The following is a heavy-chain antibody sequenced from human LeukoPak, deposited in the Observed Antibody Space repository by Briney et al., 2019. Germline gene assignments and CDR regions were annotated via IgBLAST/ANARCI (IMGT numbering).Heavy chain of an antibody. CDR2: IYNSGST. D-gene: IGHD4-23*01. Sequence: PSETLSLTCTVSGRSISSYYWSWIRQPPGKGLEWIGYIYNSGSTNYNPSLKSRVTISVDTSKNQFSLKLSSVTAADTAVYYCARQAGGNSGPFDYWGQGTVVTVSS. V-gene: IGHV4-59*08. CDR1: GRSISSYY. J-gene: IGHJ4*02. CDR3: ARQAGGNSGPFDY.